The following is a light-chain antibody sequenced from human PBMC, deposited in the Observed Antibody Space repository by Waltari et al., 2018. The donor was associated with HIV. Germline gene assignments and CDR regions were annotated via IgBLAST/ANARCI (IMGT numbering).Light chain of an antibody. CDR2: NND. J-gene: IGLJ1*01. CDR1: SSNIGANS. V-gene: IGLV1-44*01. CDR3: AAWDDRVIGHV. Sequence: QSVLTQPPSPSGTPGQRVAISCSGSSSNIGANSVNSYQHLPRHAPKPLIYNNDQRPSGVPDRFSGSKSGTSASLAISGLQSEDEADYYCAAWDDRVIGHVFGSGTRVTVL.